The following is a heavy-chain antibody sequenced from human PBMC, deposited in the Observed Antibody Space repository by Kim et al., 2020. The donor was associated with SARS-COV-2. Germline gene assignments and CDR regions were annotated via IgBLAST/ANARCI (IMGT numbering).Heavy chain of an antibody. CDR1: GFTLSSYW. J-gene: IGHJ4*02. CDR2: INGDESTT. Sequence: GGSLRLSCAASGFTLSSYWMHWVRQAPGKGLVWVSYINGDESTTAYADSVKGRFTISRDNAKNTLYLQMNSLRAEDTAVYYCARGGPRSYKSYDYCGQG. V-gene: IGHV3-74*01. D-gene: IGHD1-20*01. CDR3: ARGGPRSYKSYDY.